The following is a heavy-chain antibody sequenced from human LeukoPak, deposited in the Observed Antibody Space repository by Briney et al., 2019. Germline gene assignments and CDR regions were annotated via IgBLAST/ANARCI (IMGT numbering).Heavy chain of an antibody. V-gene: IGHV3-30-3*01. CDR3: PRVTSEASFDY. Sequence: GGSLRLSCAASGFTFSNFAMHWVRQAPGKGLEWVALISYDGSNKYYADSVKGRFTISRDNSKNTLYLQMNSLRADDTAVYYCPRVTSEASFDYWGQGTLVIVSS. CDR2: ISYDGSNK. J-gene: IGHJ4*02. CDR1: GFTFSNFA.